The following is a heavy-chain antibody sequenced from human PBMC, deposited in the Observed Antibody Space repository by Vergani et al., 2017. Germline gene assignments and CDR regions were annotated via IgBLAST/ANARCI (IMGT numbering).Heavy chain of an antibody. Sequence: QVQLQESGPGLVKPSETLSLTCTVSGGSISSYYWSWIRQPPGKGLEWIGYIYYSGSTNYNPSLKSRVTISVDTSKNQFSLKLSSVTAADTAVYYCARVVYYDFWSGYWGYYMDVWGKGTTVTVSS. V-gene: IGHV4-59*01. CDR2: IYYSGST. CDR1: GGSISSYY. D-gene: IGHD3-3*01. CDR3: ARVVYYDFWSGYWGYYMDV. J-gene: IGHJ6*03.